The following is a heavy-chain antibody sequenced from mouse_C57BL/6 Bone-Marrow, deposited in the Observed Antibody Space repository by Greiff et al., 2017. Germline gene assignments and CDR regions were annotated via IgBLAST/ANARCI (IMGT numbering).Heavy chain of an antibody. Sequence: QVQLQQSGAELVRPGTSVQVSCKASGYAFTTYLIEWVKQRPGQGLEWIGVINPGSGGTNYNEKFKGKAPLTSDQSSSTAYMQLGSLTSEDSAVYFCAGQVLAYWGQGTLVTVSA. CDR2: INPGSGGT. V-gene: IGHV1-54*01. CDR3: AGQVLAY. J-gene: IGHJ3*01. CDR1: GYAFTTYL.